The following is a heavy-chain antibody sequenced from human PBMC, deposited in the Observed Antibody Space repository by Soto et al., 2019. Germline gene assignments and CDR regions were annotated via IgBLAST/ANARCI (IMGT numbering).Heavy chain of an antibody. D-gene: IGHD4-17*01. CDR1: GYTFTSYD. CDR2: MNPNSGNT. CDR3: ASTRYGANVDS. V-gene: IGHV1-8*01. Sequence: QVQLLQSGAEVKKPGASVKVSCKASGYTFTSYDINWVRQATGQVLEWIGWMNPNSGNTGYAQKFQGRVTMTRNTSISTAYMALSILRSEDTAVDYCASTRYGANVDSWGKGTLVTVSS. J-gene: IGHJ4*02.